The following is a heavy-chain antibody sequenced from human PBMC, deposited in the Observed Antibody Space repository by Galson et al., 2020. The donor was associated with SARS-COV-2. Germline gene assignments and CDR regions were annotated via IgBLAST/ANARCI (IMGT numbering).Heavy chain of an antibody. V-gene: IGHV3-21*01. J-gene: IGHJ6*02. CDR3: ARDEGIRGYNYGRLYYGMDV. CDR2: ISPSSSYP. Sequence: NSGGSLRLSCAASGFPFSTYSMNWVRLAPGKGLEWVSSISPSSSYPYYVDSVKGRFSISRDNPRNSLYLQMNSLRAEDTAVYYCARDEGIRGYNYGRLYYGMDVWGQGTTVTVSS. D-gene: IGHD5-18*01. CDR1: GFPFSTYS.